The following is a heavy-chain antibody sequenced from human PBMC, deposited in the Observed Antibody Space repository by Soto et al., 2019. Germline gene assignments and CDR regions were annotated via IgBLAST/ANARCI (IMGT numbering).Heavy chain of an antibody. J-gene: IGHJ5*02. D-gene: IGHD2-21*01. CDR1: GDSINSGGYY. Sequence: QVQLQESGPGLVKPSQTLSLTCSVTGDSINSGGYYWSWVRQQPGKGLEWIGFIYYTGTTYYSPSHNRGVDVALGTSKKQVALRLSSVTAADTAGYYCARVNGLTVVIPGPFDPWGLGTPAT. CDR3: ARVNGLTVVIPGPFDP. CDR2: IYYTGTT. V-gene: IGHV4-31*03.